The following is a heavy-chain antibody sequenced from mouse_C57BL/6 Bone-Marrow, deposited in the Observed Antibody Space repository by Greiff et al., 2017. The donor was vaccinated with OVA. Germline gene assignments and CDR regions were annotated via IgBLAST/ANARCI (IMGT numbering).Heavy chain of an antibody. CDR1: GYTFTSYW. D-gene: IGHD1-1*01. Sequence: VQLQQPGAELVKPGASVKLSCKASGYTFTSYWMHWVKQRPGRGLEWIGRIDPNSGGTKYNEKFKSKATLTVDKPSSTAYMQLSSLTSEDSAVYYCARVVITTVVVPYFDVWGTGTTVTVSS. CDR3: ARVVITTVVVPYFDV. V-gene: IGHV1-72*01. CDR2: IDPNSGGT. J-gene: IGHJ1*03.